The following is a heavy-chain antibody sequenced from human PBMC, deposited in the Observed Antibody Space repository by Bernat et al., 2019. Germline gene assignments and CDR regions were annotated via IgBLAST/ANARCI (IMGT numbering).Heavy chain of an antibody. D-gene: IGHD2-21*02. V-gene: IGHV3-15*01. Sequence: EVQLLESGGGLVQPGGSLRLSCAASGFTFSNAWMSWVRQAPGKGLEWVGRIKSKTDGGTTDYAAPVKGRFTISRDDSKNTLYLQMNSLKTEDTAVYYCTTAEYCGGDCYIHFDLWGRGTLVTVSS. CDR2: IKSKTDGGTT. J-gene: IGHJ2*01. CDR1: GFTFSNAW. CDR3: TTAEYCGGDCYIHFDL.